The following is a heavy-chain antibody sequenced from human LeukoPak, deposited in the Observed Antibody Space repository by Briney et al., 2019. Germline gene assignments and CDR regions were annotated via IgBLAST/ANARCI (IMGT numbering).Heavy chain of an antibody. D-gene: IGHD6-13*01. CDR3: AREVYSSSRPADAFDI. CDR1: GFTFSDYY. J-gene: IGHJ3*02. V-gene: IGHV3-7*01. Sequence: PGGSLRLSCAASGFTFSDYYMSWVRQAPGKGLEWVANIMQDGSEKNYVDSVKGRFTISRDNARNSLYLQMSSLGAEDTAVYYCAREVYSSSRPADAFDIWGQGTVVTVSS. CDR2: IMQDGSEK.